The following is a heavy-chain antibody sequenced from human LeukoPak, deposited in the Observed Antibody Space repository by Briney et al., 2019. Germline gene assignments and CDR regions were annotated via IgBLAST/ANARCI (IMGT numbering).Heavy chain of an antibody. D-gene: IGHD3-22*01. Sequence: PSETLSLTCTGSGGSISSYYWSWIRQPPGKGLEWIGYIYYSGSTNYNPSLKSRVTISVDTSKNQFSLKLSSVTAADTAVYYCAQDSSGYYGAGAFDIWGQGTMVTVSS. CDR3: AQDSSGYYGAGAFDI. V-gene: IGHV4-59*01. J-gene: IGHJ3*02. CDR2: IYYSGST. CDR1: GGSISSYY.